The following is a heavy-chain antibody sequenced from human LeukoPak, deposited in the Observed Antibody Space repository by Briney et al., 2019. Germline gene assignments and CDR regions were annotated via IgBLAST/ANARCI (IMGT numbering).Heavy chain of an antibody. CDR1: GFTFSSYT. V-gene: IGHV3-30*04. CDR3: ARGAVVILAATLDY. Sequence: GRSLRLSCVASGFTFSSYTIHWVRQAPGKGLEWVALISYDGSDKYYADSVRGRFTISRDNSKNMLYLQMTSLRAEDTAVYYCARGAVVILAATLDYWGRGTLVTVSS. CDR2: ISYDGSDK. D-gene: IGHD2-15*01. J-gene: IGHJ4*02.